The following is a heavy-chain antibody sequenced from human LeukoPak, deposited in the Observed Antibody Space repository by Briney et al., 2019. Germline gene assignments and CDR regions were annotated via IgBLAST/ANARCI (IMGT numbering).Heavy chain of an antibody. V-gene: IGHV4-59*01. CDR2: IYYSGST. CDR1: GGSISSYY. D-gene: IGHD3-22*01. CDR3: ARVSRDYYDSSGYQGSRVDWYFDL. J-gene: IGHJ2*01. Sequence: SETLSLTCTVSGGSISSYYWSWIRQPPGKGLEWIGYIYYSGSTDYNPSLKSRVTISVDTSKNQFSLKLSSVTAADTAVYYCARVSRDYYDSSGYQGSRVDWYFDLWGRGTLVTVSS.